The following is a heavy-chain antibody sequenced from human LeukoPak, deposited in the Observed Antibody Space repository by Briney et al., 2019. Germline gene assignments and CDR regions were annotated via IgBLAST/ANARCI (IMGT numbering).Heavy chain of an antibody. J-gene: IGHJ6*03. CDR3: ASSYGSGSYSFYYYYMDV. CDR1: GYSISSGYY. CDR2: IYHSGST. Sequence: SETLSLTCTVSGYSISSGYYWGWIRQPPGKGLEWIGNIYHSGSTFYNPSPKSRVTISVDTSKNQFSLKLSSVTAADTAVYYCASSYGSGSYSFYYYYMDVWGKGTTVTISS. V-gene: IGHV4-38-2*02. D-gene: IGHD3-10*01.